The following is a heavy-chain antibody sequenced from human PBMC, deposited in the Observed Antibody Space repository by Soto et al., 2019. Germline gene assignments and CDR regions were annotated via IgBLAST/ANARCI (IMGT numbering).Heavy chain of an antibody. CDR1: GCTFTSAP. Sequence: QVQLVQSGAEVKKPGSSVKVSCKASGCTFTSAPISWVRQAPGQGLEWMGWISAYNGTTNYAQKLQGRVTMTTDTSTRTAYMALRCLGSDDTAVYYCARDLPPVDYWGQGTLVTVSS. CDR2: ISAYNGTT. J-gene: IGHJ4*02. V-gene: IGHV1-18*01. CDR3: ARDLPPVDY.